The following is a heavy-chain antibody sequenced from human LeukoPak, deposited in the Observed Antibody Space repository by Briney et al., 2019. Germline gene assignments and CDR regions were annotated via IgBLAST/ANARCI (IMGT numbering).Heavy chain of an antibody. CDR2: INRDGIRK. D-gene: IGHD2-21*02. V-gene: IGHV3-74*01. CDR3: SGGPRYGLLFFN. Sequence: GGSPQLSCAASGFNFGDSWMHWGRPVPGKGLVWVSSINRDGIRKISAEAGKGRFTISRNNAKNTVYLQMDSLRVEHTALYFCSGGPRYGLLFFNCGQGALCSVSS. J-gene: IGHJ1*01. CDR1: GFNFGDSW.